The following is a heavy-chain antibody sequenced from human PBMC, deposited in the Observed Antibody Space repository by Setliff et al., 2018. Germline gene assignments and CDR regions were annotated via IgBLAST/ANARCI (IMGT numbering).Heavy chain of an antibody. CDR2: IGHTGSI. CDR3: ARDLGHGGDSDY. J-gene: IGHJ4*02. CDR1: GYSISSGYI. Sequence: KTSETLSLTCTVSGYSISSGYIWGWIRQPPGKGLEWVGNIGHTGSINYNTSLKSRLTISRDTSKNQVSLKLNSVTATDTAVYYCARDLGHGGDSDYWGQGILVTVAS. D-gene: IGHD2-21*02. V-gene: IGHV4-38-2*02.